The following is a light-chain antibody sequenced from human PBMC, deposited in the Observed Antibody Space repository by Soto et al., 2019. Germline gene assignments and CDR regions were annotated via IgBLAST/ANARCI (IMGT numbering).Light chain of an antibody. J-gene: IGKJ1*01. V-gene: IGKV3-20*01. CDR1: QSVTRDY. CDR2: AAS. CDR3: QQYGSSRET. Sequence: EIVLTQSPGTLSLSPGERATLSCRASQSVTRDYLAWYQQKPGQAPRLLIYAASSRATGIPDRFSGSGSGTDFTLTISRLEPEDFAVYYCQQYGSSRETFGQGTKVDIK.